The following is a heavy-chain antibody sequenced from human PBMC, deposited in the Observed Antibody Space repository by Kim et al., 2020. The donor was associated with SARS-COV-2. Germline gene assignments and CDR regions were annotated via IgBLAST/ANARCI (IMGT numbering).Heavy chain of an antibody. CDR1: GGTFSSYT. CDR3: ARSHPWVPGKGESLGYYDSSGYNYENYYYGMDV. V-gene: IGHV1-69*02. Sequence: SVQVSCKASGGTFSSYTISWVRQAPGQGLEWMGRIIPILGIANYAQKFQGRVTITADKSTSTAYMELSSLRSEDTAVYYCARSHPWVPGKGESLGYYDSSGYNYENYYYGMDVWGQGTTVTVSS. CDR2: IIPILGIA. J-gene: IGHJ6*02. D-gene: IGHD3-22*01.